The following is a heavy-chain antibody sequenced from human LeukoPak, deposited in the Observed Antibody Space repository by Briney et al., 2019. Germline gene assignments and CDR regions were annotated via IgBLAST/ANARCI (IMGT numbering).Heavy chain of an antibody. Sequence: GGSLRLSCEASGFIFSRDSMNWVRQAPGKGLEWIAYICHDSGVRYYADSVRGRFTISRDNAKNSLHLQMHSLRAEDTAVYYCVRDNPRCCGVVPANIDDYWGQGTLVTVSS. CDR2: ICHDSGVR. CDR1: GFIFSRDS. CDR3: VRDNPRCCGVVPANIDDY. J-gene: IGHJ4*02. D-gene: IGHD2-15*01. V-gene: IGHV3-48*01.